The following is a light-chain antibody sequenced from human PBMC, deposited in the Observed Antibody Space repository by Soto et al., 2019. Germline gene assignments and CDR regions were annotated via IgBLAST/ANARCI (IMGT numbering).Light chain of an antibody. Sequence: QLVLTQSPSASASLGASVKLTCTLSSEHSYYAIAWHQQQPEKGPRYLMKLNSDGSHNKGDGIPDRFSGSSSGAERYLTISSLQSEDEADYYCQTWGTGIGVFGGGTKLTVL. CDR3: QTWGTGIGV. J-gene: IGLJ3*02. CDR2: LNSDGSH. CDR1: SEHSYYA. V-gene: IGLV4-69*01.